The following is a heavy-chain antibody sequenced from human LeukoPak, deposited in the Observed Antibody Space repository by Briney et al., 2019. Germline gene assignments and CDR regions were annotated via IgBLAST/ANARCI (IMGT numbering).Heavy chain of an antibody. V-gene: IGHV3-23*01. CDR1: GFTFSSYA. J-gene: IGHJ5*02. CDR3: AKVAQMDTILGKFDN. CDR2: ISDNGGRT. Sequence: GGCLRLSCAASGFTFSSYAMSWVRQAPGKGLEWVSAISDNGGRTYYADSVKGRFTISRDNSRNTLFLQMNSLRAEDTAVYYCAKVAQMDTILGKFDNWGQGTLV. D-gene: IGHD5-24*01.